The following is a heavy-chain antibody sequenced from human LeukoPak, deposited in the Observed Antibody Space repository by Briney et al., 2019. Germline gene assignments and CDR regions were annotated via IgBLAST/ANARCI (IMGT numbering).Heavy chain of an antibody. CDR3: AGERVVAATSPMDV. D-gene: IGHD2-15*01. V-gene: IGHV1-2*02. CDR2: INPNSGGT. CDR1: GYTFTGYY. J-gene: IGHJ6*03. Sequence: ASVKVSCKASGYTFTGYYMHWVRQAPGQGLEWMGWINPNSGGTNYAQKFQGRVTMTRDTSISTAYMELSRLRSDDTAVYYCAGERVVAATSPMDVWGKGTTVTVSS.